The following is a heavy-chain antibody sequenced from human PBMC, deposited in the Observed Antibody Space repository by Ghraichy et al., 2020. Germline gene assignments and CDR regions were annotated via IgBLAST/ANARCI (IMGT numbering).Heavy chain of an antibody. CDR2: INHSGST. V-gene: IGHV4-34*01. CDR3: ARRRIQLWYYGMDV. J-gene: IGHJ6*04. D-gene: IGHD5-18*01. Sequence: SETLSLTCAVYGGSFSGYYWSWIRQPPGKGLEWIGEINHSGSTNYNPSLKSRVTISVVTSKNQFSLKLSSVTAADTAVYYCARRRIQLWYYGMDVWGEGTTVTDSS. CDR1: GGSFSGYY.